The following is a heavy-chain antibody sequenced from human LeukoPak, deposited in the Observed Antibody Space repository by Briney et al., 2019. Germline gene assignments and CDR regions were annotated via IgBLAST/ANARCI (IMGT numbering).Heavy chain of an antibody. CDR3: ARDSAGNDY. D-gene: IGHD6-13*01. J-gene: IGHJ4*02. Sequence: GGSLRLSCAASGFTFSGYAISWVRQAPGKGLEWVSNIKRDGSEKYYVDSVKGRFTISRDNDKNSLYLQMNSLRAEDTAMYYCARDSAGNDYWGQGTLVTVSS. CDR2: IKRDGSEK. CDR1: GFTFSGYA. V-gene: IGHV3-7*01.